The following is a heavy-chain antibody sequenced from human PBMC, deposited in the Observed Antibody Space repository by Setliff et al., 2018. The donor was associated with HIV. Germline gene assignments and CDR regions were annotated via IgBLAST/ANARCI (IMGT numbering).Heavy chain of an antibody. D-gene: IGHD1-26*01. Sequence: LRLSCGASGFTFTNYWMHWIRQVPGKGLVWVSRINYDGSSTMYADSVKGRFTISRDNAKNTVYLQMNDLRVEDTAVYFCARDRVGSTNSFDPWGQGTLVTVSS. CDR1: GFTFTNYW. CDR3: ARDRVGSTNSFDP. J-gene: IGHJ5*02. CDR2: INYDGSST. V-gene: IGHV3-74*03.